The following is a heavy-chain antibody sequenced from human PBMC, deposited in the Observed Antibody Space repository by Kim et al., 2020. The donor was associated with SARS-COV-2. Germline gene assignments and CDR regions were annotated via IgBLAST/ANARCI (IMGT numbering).Heavy chain of an antibody. CDR2: IWYDGSNK. J-gene: IGHJ4*02. D-gene: IGHD6-13*01. CDR1: GFTFSSYG. V-gene: IGHV3-33*01. CDR3: ARDPTRPTRIAAAGPQYYFDY. Sequence: GGSLRLSCAASGFTFSSYGMHWVRQAPGKGLEWVAVIWYDGSNKYYADSVKGRFTISRDNSKNTLYLQMNSLRAEDTAGYYCARDPTRPTRIAAAGPQYYFDYWGQGTLVTVSS.